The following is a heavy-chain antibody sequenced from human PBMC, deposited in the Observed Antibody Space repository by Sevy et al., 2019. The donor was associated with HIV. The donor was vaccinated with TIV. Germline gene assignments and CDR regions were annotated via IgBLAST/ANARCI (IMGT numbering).Heavy chain of an antibody. CDR2: IYYSGST. J-gene: IGHJ4*02. Sequence: SETLSLTCTVSGGSVSRSTYYWGWIRQPPGKGLEWFGSIYYSGSTYYNPSLKSRVTISVDTCKNQFSLKLSSVTAADTAVYYCARHSSMTTVTMNYWGQGTLVTVSS. CDR1: GGSVSRSTYY. V-gene: IGHV4-39*01. D-gene: IGHD4-17*01. CDR3: ARHSSMTTVTMNY.